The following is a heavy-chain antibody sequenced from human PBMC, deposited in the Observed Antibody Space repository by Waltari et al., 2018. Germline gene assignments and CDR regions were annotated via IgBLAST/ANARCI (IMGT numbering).Heavy chain of an antibody. V-gene: IGHV3-21*01. J-gene: IGHJ6*02. CDR2: ISRSSSYI. Sequence: EVQLVESGGGLVKPGGSLRLSCAASGFTFSSYSMNWVRQAPGKGLEWGPSISRSSSYIYYADSGNGRFTSARDNAKNSLYLQMNSLRAEDTAVYDCARDGRHGMDVWGQGTTVTVSS. CDR3: ARDGRHGMDV. CDR1: GFTFSSYS.